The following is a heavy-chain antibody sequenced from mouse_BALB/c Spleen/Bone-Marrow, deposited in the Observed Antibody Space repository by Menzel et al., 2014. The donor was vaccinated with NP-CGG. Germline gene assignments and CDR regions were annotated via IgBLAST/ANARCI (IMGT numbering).Heavy chain of an antibody. CDR3: AHRYDVAMDY. Sequence: EVQLVESGGGLVQPGGSLKLSCAASGFDFSRYWMSWVRQAPGKGLEWIGEINPDSSTINYTPSLKDKFIISRDNAKNTLYLQMSKVRSGDTALYYCAHRYDVAMDYWGQGTSVTVSS. V-gene: IGHV4-1*02. CDR1: GFDFSRYW. J-gene: IGHJ4*01. D-gene: IGHD2-14*01. CDR2: INPDSSTI.